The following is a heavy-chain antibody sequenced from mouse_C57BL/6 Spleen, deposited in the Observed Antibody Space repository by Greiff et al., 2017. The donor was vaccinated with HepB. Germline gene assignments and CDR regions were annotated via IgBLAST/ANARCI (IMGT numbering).Heavy chain of an antibody. CDR3: ARSFITTVVALYAMDY. Sequence: EVKLMESGPELVKPGASVKISCKASGYTFTDYYMNWVKQSHGKSLEWIGDINPNNGGTSYNQKFKGKATLTVDKSSSTAYMELRSLTSEDSAVYYCARSFITTVVALYAMDYWGQGTSVTVSS. V-gene: IGHV1-26*01. CDR1: GYTFTDYY. J-gene: IGHJ4*01. D-gene: IGHD1-1*01. CDR2: INPNNGGT.